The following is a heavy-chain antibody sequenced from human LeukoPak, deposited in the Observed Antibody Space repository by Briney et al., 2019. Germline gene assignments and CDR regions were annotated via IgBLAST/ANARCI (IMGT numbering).Heavy chain of an antibody. J-gene: IGHJ4*02. CDR1: EYTFTGYY. CDR2: INPDSGGT. V-gene: IGHV1-2*02. CDR3: ARDRPGYSDDFDY. D-gene: IGHD3-22*01. Sequence: ASVKVSCKASEYTFTGYYMHWVRQAPGQGLEWMGWINPDSGGTNYAQKFQGRVTMTRDTSISTAYMELSRLRSDDTAVYYCARDRPGYSDDFDYWGQGTLVTVSS.